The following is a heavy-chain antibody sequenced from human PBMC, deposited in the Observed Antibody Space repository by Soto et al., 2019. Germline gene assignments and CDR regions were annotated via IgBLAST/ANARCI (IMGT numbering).Heavy chain of an antibody. CDR2: IWYDGSNK. Sequence: GGSLRLSCAASGFTFSSYGMHWVRQAPCKGLEWVAVIWYDGSNKYYADSVKGRFTISRDNSKNTLYLQMNSLRAEDTAVYYCARGFHYYDSSGYYLDYWGQGTLVTV. D-gene: IGHD3-22*01. J-gene: IGHJ4*02. CDR3: ARGFHYYDSSGYYLDY. CDR1: GFTFSSYG. V-gene: IGHV3-33*01.